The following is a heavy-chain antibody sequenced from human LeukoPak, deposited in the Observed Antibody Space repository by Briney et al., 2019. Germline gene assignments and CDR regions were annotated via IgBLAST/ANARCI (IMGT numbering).Heavy chain of an antibody. CDR2: ISSSSSYI. Sequence: GGSLRLSCAASGFTFSSYSMNWVRQAPGKGLEWVSSISSSSSYIYYADSVKGRFTISRDNAKSSLYLQMNSLRAEDTAVYYCARAWASYGGNSRDYFDYWGQGTLVTVSS. CDR1: GFTFSSYS. V-gene: IGHV3-21*06. D-gene: IGHD4-23*01. CDR3: ARAWASYGGNSRDYFDY. J-gene: IGHJ4*02.